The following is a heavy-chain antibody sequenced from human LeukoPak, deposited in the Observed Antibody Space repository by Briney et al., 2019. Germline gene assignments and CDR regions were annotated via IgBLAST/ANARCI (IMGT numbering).Heavy chain of an antibody. D-gene: IGHD3-10*01. J-gene: IGHJ5*02. V-gene: IGHV3-23*01. Sequence: PGGSLRLSCEASGCTFSTFAMIWVRQPTGKGLEWVSSIFPSGGEIHYADSVRGRFTISRDNSKSTLSLQMHRLRAEDTAIYYCGKDPVRGLTMVRGVITSPWGQGTLVTVSS. CDR2: IFPSGGEI. CDR1: GCTFSTFA. CDR3: GKDPVRGLTMVRGVITSP.